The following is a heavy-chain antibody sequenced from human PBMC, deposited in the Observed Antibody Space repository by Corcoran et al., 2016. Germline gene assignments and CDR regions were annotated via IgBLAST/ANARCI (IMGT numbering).Heavy chain of an antibody. D-gene: IGHD3-22*01. Sequence: QVQLVESGGGVVQPGGSLRLSCAASGFTFSSYGMHWVRQAPGKGLEWVAFIRYDGSNKYYADSVKGRFTISRDNSKNTLYLQMNSLRAEDTAVYYCAKARDSSGYYLDDWGQGTLVTVSS. J-gene: IGHJ4*02. V-gene: IGHV3-30*02. CDR3: AKARDSSGYYLDD. CDR1: GFTFSSYG. CDR2: IRYDGSNK.